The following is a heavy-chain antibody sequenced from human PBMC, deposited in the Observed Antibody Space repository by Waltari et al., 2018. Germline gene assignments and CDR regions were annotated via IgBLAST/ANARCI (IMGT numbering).Heavy chain of an antibody. J-gene: IGHJ6*03. D-gene: IGHD2-15*01. CDR1: GGSFGDYY. CDR2: IDHSGST. V-gene: IGHV4-34*01. CDR3: ARVPPPPPKKGYCSGAGCYNYYYYMDV. Sequence: QVQLQQWGAGVLKPSETLYLSCAVYGGSFGDYYGTWNRQPPGKALEWIGEIDHSGSTNYNPSLKRRVTISVDTSNNQFSLKLSSVTVADTAVYYCARVPPPPPKKGYCSGAGCYNYYYYMDVWGKGTTVTVSS.